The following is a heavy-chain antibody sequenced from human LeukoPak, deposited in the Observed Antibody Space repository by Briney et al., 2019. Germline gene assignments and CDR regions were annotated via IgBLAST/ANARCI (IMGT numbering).Heavy chain of an antibody. J-gene: IGHJ6*02. V-gene: IGHV3-30*02. CDR2: IRYDGSNK. CDR3: AKPNVRNYDSSGYPEGSYGMDV. D-gene: IGHD3-22*01. Sequence: PGGSLRLSCAASGFTFSSYGMHWVRQAPGKGLEWVAFIRYDGSNKYYADSVKGRFTISRDNSKNTLYLQMNSLRAEDTAVYYCAKPNVRNYDSSGYPEGSYGMDVWGQGTTVTVSS. CDR1: GFTFSSYG.